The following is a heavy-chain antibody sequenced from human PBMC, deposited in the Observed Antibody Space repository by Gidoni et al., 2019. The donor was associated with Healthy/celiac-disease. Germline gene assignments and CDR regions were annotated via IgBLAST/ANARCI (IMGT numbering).Heavy chain of an antibody. CDR3: ARDRIWAGDYGNDAFDI. D-gene: IGHD4-17*01. CDR1: GYSISSGYY. CDR2: IYHSGST. Sequence: QVQLQESGPGLVKPSETLSLTCAVSGYSISSGYYWGWIRQPPGKGLEWIGSIYHSGSTYYNPSLKSRVTISVDTSKNQFSLKLSSVTAADTAVYYCARDRIWAGDYGNDAFDIWGQGTMVTVSS. J-gene: IGHJ3*02. V-gene: IGHV4-38-2*02.